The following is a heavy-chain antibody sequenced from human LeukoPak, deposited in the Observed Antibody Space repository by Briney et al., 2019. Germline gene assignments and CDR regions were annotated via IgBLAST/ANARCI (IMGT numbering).Heavy chain of an antibody. V-gene: IGHV1-69*04. CDR3: ARGNSGWRYDSIDY. CDR2: IIPILGIA. J-gene: IGHJ4*02. Sequence: SVKVSCKASGGTFSSYAISWVRQAPGPGLEWMGRIIPILGIANYAQKFQGRVTITADKSTSTAYMELSSLRSEDTAVYYCARGNSGWRYDSIDYWGQGTLVTVSS. D-gene: IGHD6-19*01. CDR1: GGTFSSYA.